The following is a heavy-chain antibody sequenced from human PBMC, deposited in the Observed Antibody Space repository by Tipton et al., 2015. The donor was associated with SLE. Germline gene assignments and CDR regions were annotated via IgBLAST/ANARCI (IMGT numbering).Heavy chain of an antibody. CDR1: GFTVSRYY. J-gene: IGHJ2*01. D-gene: IGHD2-21*01. CDR2: IYRAGTT. Sequence: GSLRLSCAASGFTVSRYYMSWVRQAPGKGLEWVSIIYRAGTTYYGDSAKGRFIISRDNAKNSLFLQLNSLRAEDTGVYYCARAPEPECFGGDCFPDWYFDLWGRGTLVTVSS. V-gene: IGHV3-66*01. CDR3: ARAPEPECFGGDCFPDWYFDL.